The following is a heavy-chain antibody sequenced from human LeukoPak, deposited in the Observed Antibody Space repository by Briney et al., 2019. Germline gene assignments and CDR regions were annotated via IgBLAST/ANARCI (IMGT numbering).Heavy chain of an antibody. J-gene: IGHJ6*02. CDR3: AKEAQYSSGWTYYYYGMDV. V-gene: IGHV3-23*01. CDR2: IRGSGTST. D-gene: IGHD6-19*01. Sequence: GGSLRLSCAASGFTFSSYAMNWVRQAPGKGLEWVPGIRGSGTSTYHADSVKGRFAISRDNSKNTLYLQMNSLRAEDTAVYYCAKEAQYSSGWTYYYYGMDVWGQGTTVTVSS. CDR1: GFTFSSYA.